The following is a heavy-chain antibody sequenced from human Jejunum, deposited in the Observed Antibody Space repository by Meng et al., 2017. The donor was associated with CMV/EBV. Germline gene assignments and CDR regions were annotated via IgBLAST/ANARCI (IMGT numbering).Heavy chain of an antibody. CDR3: AKERFWSCATRTFDS. CDR1: RFSFRHYA. Sequence: EVQLLESGGDLVQPGGSLRLSCAASRFSFRHYAMSWVRQAPGKGLDWVSSITGNGGSTFYADSVKGRFTISRDNSKNTLFLQMNSLRAEDTAVYYCAKERFWSCATRTFDSWGEGSLVTVSS. V-gene: IGHV3-23*01. D-gene: IGHD3-3*01. CDR2: ITGNGGST. J-gene: IGHJ4*02.